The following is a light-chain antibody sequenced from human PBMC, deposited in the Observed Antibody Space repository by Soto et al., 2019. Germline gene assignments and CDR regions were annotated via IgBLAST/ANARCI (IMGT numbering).Light chain of an antibody. J-gene: IGKJ1*01. CDR3: QHCYSPPWT. CDR2: AAS. CDR1: QSIDTY. V-gene: IGKV1-39*01. Sequence: IQMTQSPSSLSASVGDSVTFTCRASQSIDTYVNWYQQKPGKAPSLLIYAASSLQSGVPSRFSGSGSGTDFTLTISSLQPEDVAIYYCQHCYSPPWTFGQGSKVEIK.